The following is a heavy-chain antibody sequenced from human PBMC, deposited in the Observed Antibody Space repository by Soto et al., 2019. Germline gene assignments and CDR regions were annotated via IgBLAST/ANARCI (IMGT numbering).Heavy chain of an antibody. Sequence: LRLSCAASGFTFSSYGMHWVRQAPGKGLEWVAVISYDGSNKYYADSVKGRFTISRDNSKNTLYLQMNSLRAEDTAVYYCAKESTGTTRVGYYYYYMDVWGKGTTVTV. J-gene: IGHJ6*03. V-gene: IGHV3-30*18. CDR2: ISYDGSNK. CDR1: GFTFSSYG. CDR3: AKESTGTTRVGYYYYYMDV. D-gene: IGHD1-7*01.